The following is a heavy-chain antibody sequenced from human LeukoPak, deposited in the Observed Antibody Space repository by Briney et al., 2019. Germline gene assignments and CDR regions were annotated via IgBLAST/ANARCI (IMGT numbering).Heavy chain of an antibody. CDR1: GGSISSGGYY. CDR2: IYYSGST. CDR3: AIDNSGVGDLYY. Sequence: SETLSLTCTVSGGSISSGGYYWSWIRQHPGKGLEWIGYIYYSGSTYYNPSLKSRVTISVDTSKNQFSLKLSSVTAADTAVYYCAIDNSGVGDLYYWGQGTLATVSS. D-gene: IGHD4-17*01. J-gene: IGHJ4*02. V-gene: IGHV4-31*03.